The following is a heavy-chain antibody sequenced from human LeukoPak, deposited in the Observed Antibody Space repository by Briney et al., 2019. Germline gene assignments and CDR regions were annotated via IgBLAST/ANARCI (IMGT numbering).Heavy chain of an antibody. CDR2: IYYSGST. J-gene: IGHJ6*03. Sequence: SETLSLTCTVSGGSISSYYWSWIRQPPGKGLEWIGYIYYSGSTNYNPSLKSRVTISVDTSKNQFSLKLSSVTAADTAVYYCARGEAQTYYYYYYMDVWGKGTTVTVPS. CDR3: ARGEAQTYYYYYYMDV. V-gene: IGHV4-59*01. CDR1: GGSISSYY.